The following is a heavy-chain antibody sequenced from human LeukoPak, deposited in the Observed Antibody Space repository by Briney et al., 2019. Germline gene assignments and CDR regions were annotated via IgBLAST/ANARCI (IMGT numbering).Heavy chain of an antibody. CDR2: INSDGSST. CDR1: GFTFSSYW. D-gene: IGHD3-10*01. Sequence: PGGSLRLSCAASGFTFSSYWMHWVRQAPGKGLVWVSRINSDGSSTSYADSVKGRFTISRDNSKNTLYLQMNSLRAEDTAVYYCAKDLRRITMVRGVIPWFDPWGQGTLVTVSS. J-gene: IGHJ5*02. CDR3: AKDLRRITMVRGVIPWFDP. V-gene: IGHV3-74*01.